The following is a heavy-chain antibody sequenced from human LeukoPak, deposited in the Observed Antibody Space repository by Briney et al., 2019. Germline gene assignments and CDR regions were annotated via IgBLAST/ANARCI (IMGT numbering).Heavy chain of an antibody. CDR2: IHSDGSTT. CDR1: GFTFSNYW. Sequence: GGSLRLSCAASGFTFSNYWMRWVRQAPGEGLVWVSRIHSDGSTTAYAESVKGRFTISRDNAKNTLYLQMNSLRAEDTALYHCVRDTVGSGYDAFDIWGQGTMVTVSS. V-gene: IGHV3-74*01. J-gene: IGHJ3*02. CDR3: VRDTVGSGYDAFDI. D-gene: IGHD4-23*01.